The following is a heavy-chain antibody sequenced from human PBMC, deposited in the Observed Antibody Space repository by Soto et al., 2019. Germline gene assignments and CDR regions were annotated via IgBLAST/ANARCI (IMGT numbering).Heavy chain of an antibody. CDR1: GGTFSSYA. D-gene: IGHD2-2*01. V-gene: IGHV1-69*13. CDR3: AKVPAYQLGREYYSYMDV. Sequence: SVKVSCKASGGTFSSYAISWVRQAPGQGLEWMGGIIPIFGTANYAQKFQGRVTITADESTSTAYMELSSLRSEDTAVYYCAKVPAYQLGREYYSYMDVWGKGTTVTVSS. J-gene: IGHJ6*03. CDR2: IIPIFGTA.